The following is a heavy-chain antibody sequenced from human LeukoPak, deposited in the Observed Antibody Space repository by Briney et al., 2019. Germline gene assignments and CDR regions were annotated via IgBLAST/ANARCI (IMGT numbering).Heavy chain of an antibody. CDR1: GGSISSGDYY. CDR3: ATRSSTHYYGMDV. Sequence: SETLSPTCTVSGGSISSGDYYWSWIRQPPGKGLEWIGYIYYSGSTYYNPSLKSRVTISVDTSKNQFSLELSSVTAADTAVYYCATRSSTHYYGMDVWGQGTTVTVSS. D-gene: IGHD2-2*01. CDR2: IYYSGST. V-gene: IGHV4-30-4*01. J-gene: IGHJ6*02.